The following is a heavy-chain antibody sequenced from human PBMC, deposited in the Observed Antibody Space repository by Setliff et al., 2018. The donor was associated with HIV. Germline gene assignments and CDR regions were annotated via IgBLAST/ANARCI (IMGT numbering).Heavy chain of an antibody. Sequence: GGSLRLSCAASGFTYRTFSMSWVRQAPGKGLEWVSAITGSGSTTYYADSVKGRFTISRDNSNNTLFLHMDNRRAEDTAIYYCAKSDYNFNNLAGPNYFDYWGQGALVTVSS. V-gene: IGHV3-23*01. CDR1: GFTYRTFS. CDR3: AKSDYNFNNLAGPNYFDY. CDR2: ITGSGSTT. D-gene: IGHD4-4*01. J-gene: IGHJ4*02.